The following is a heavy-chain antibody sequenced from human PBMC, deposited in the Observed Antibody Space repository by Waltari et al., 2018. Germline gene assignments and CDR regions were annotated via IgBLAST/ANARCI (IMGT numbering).Heavy chain of an antibody. CDR1: GGSISSYY. V-gene: IGHV4-59*01. J-gene: IGHJ6*02. CDR3: ARGGAEQQLPYYYYYGMDV. Sequence: QVQLQESGPGLVKPSETLSLTCTVSGGSISSYYWSWIRQPPGKGLEWIGYIYYSGSTNYNPSLKSRVTISVDTSKNQFSLKLSSVTAADTAVYYCARGGAEQQLPYYYYYGMDVWGQGTTVTVSS. CDR2: IYYSGST. D-gene: IGHD6-13*01.